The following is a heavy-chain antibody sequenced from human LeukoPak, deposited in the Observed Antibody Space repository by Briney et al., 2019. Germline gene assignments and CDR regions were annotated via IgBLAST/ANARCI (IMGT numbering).Heavy chain of an antibody. CDR1: GFTFSSYW. CDR3: ARDLYSSGWYGSYYYYYGMDV. V-gene: IGHV3-7*01. Sequence: GGSLRLSCAASGFTFSSYWMSWVRQAPGKGLEWVANIKQDGSEKYYVDSVKGRFTISRDNAKNSLYLQMNSLRAEDTAVYYCARDLYSSGWYGSYYYYYGMDVWGQGTTVTVSS. CDR2: IKQDGSEK. J-gene: IGHJ6*02. D-gene: IGHD6-19*01.